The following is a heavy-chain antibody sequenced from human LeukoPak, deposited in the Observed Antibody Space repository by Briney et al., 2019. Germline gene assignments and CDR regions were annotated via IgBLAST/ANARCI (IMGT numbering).Heavy chain of an antibody. V-gene: IGHV3-15*01. CDR3: ATDRLFFQH. J-gene: IGHJ1*01. Sequence: PGGSLRLSCAASGFTLSTAWMSWVRQTPGKGLEWVGRVKGDSDGGTIDYAAPVKGRFSISRDDSKNTLYLQMNGLTAEDTAMYFCATDRLFFQHWGQGTLVTVFS. D-gene: IGHD3-3*01. CDR2: VKGDSDGGTI. CDR1: GFTLSTAW.